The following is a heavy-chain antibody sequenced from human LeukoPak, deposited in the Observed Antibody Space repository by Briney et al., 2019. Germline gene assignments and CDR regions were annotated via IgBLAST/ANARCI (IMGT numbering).Heavy chain of an antibody. V-gene: IGHV4-59*08. CDR3: ARLGHTRNWFDP. J-gene: IGHJ5*02. CDR1: GGSISSYY. D-gene: IGHD2-2*01. CDR2: IYYSGST. Sequence: PSETLSLTCTVSGGSISSYYWSWIRQPPGKGLEWIGYIYYSGSTNYNPSLKSRVTISVDTSKNQFSLKLSSVTAADTAVYYCARLGHTRNWFDPWGQGTLVTVSS.